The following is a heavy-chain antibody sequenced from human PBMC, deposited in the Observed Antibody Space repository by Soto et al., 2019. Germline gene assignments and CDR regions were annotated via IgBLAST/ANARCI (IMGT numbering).Heavy chain of an antibody. D-gene: IGHD2-15*01. J-gene: IGHJ3*02. CDR1: GYSFTSYW. CDR2: IYPGDSDT. CDR3: ASLHSGGSDSFDI. V-gene: IGHV5-51*01. Sequence: GESLKISCKGSGYSFTSYWIGWVRQMPGKGLEWMGIIYPGDSDTRYSPSFQGQVTINPDTSKNQFSLQLNSVSPEDTAVYYCASLHSGGSDSFDIWGQGTMVTVSS.